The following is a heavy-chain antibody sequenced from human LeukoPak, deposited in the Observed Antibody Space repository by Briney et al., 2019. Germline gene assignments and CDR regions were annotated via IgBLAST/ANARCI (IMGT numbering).Heavy chain of an antibody. V-gene: IGHV4-61*01. CDR1: GGSVSIGTYY. D-gene: IGHD3-10*01. Sequence: SETLSLTCSVSGGSVSIGTYYWSWIRQPPGKGLEWIGYIWNSGSTKYNPSLKSRVTISVDTSKNQFSLKLSSVTAADTAVYYCASEAAYYNSGSRPIDSWGQGTLVAVSS. J-gene: IGHJ4*02. CDR3: ASEAAYYNSGSRPIDS. CDR2: IWNSGST.